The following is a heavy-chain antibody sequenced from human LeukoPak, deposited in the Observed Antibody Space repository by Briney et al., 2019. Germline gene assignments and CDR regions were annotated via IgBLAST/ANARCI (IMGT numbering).Heavy chain of an antibody. CDR2: IYYSGST. CDR1: GGSISSYY. Sequence: KPSETLSLTCTVSGGSISSYYWSWIRQPPGKGLEWIGYIYYSGSTNYNPSLKSRVTISVDTSKNQFSLKLSSVTAADTAVYYCARDNADSSGYYYGMDVWGQGTTVTSP. J-gene: IGHJ6*02. CDR3: ARDNADSSGYYYGMDV. D-gene: IGHD3-22*01. V-gene: IGHV4-59*01.